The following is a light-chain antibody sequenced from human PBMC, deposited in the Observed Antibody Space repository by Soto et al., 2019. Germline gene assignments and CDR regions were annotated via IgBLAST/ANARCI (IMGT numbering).Light chain of an antibody. J-gene: IGKJ1*01. V-gene: IGKV1-5*01. CDR2: DAS. CDR3: QQYNSYSWT. Sequence: DIQMTQSPSTLSGSVGDRVTITCRASQTISSWLAWYQQKPGEAPKVLIYDASSLQSGVPSRFSGSGSGTEFTLTISSLQPDDFATYYCQQYNSYSWTFGQGTKV. CDR1: QTISSW.